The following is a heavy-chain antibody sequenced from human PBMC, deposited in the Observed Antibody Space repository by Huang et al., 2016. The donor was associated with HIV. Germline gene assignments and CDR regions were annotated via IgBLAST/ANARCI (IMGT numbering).Heavy chain of an antibody. CDR1: GASISSGSYY. D-gene: IGHD2-15*01. CDR2: IYTSGST. Sequence: QVQLQESGPGLVKPSQTLSLTCTVSGASISSGSYYWTWIRQPAGTGLEWIGHIYTSGSTNYNPSLKSRVTISIDTSKNHFSRRLNSVTAADTAVYYCATWPPGSQMRAFDIWGPGTMITVSS. CDR3: ATWPPGSQMRAFDI. V-gene: IGHV4-61*09. J-gene: IGHJ3*02.